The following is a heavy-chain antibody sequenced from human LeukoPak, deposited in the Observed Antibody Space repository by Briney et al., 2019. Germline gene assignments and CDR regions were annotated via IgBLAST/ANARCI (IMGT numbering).Heavy chain of an antibody. CDR3: ANDLGWIQFGY. J-gene: IGHJ4*02. CDR2: VSPNGETA. D-gene: IGHD5-18*01. Sequence: GGSLRLSCAASGFIFRNYGMNWVRQPPGKGLEWVSGVSPNGETAYYADSVKGRFTISRDNSKNTVYLQVRSLRAEDTAVYYCANDLGWIQFGYWGQGALVTVSS. CDR1: GFIFRNYG. V-gene: IGHV3-23*01.